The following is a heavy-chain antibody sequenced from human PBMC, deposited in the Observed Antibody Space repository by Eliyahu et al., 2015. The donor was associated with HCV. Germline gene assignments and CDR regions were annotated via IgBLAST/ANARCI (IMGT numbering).Heavy chain of an antibody. V-gene: IGHV4-59*01. Sequence: QVQLQESGPGLVKPSETLLSLTCSVSGGSLSGDSINNYYWNWIRQPPGKGLEWIGYIYYFGNTYSNPSLKSRVTISVDTSKNQFSLKLNSVTAADTALYYCARGSGSLYYLDVWGQGTTVTVSS. D-gene: IGHD1-26*01. CDR3: ARGSGSLYYLDV. J-gene: IGHJ6*02. CDR1: GGSLSGDSINNYY. CDR2: IYYFGNT.